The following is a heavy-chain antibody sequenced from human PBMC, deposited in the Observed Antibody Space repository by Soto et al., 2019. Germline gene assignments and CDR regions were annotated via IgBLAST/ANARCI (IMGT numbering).Heavy chain of an antibody. CDR2: INYSGST. V-gene: IGHV4-34*01. D-gene: IGHD5-18*01. J-gene: IGHJ5*02. Sequence: SETLSLTCAVYGGSFSGYYWSWIRQPPGKGLEWIGEINYSGSTNYNPSLKSRVTISVDTSKNQFSLKLSSVTAADTAVYYCARSWIQLWLRGNWFDPWGQGTLVTVSS. CDR3: ARSWIQLWLRGNWFDP. CDR1: GGSFSGYY.